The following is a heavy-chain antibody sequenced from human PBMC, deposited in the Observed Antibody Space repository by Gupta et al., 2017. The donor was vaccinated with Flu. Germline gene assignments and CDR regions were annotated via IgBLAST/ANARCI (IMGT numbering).Heavy chain of an antibody. D-gene: IGHD1-26*01. CDR3: ARVGWELLYGMDV. CDR1: GYSISSGSY. J-gene: IGHJ6*02. V-gene: IGHV4-38-2*01. CDR2: IYHSGST. Sequence: QVQLQESGPGLVKPSETLSLTCAVSGYSISSGSYWGWIRQPPGKGLEWIGSIYHSGSTYYNPSLKSRVTISVDTSKNQFSLKLSSVTAADTAVYYCARVGWELLYGMDVWGQGTTVTVSS.